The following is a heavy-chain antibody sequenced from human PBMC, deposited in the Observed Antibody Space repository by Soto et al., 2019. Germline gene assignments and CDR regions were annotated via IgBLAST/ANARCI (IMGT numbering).Heavy chain of an antibody. V-gene: IGHV4-59*08. D-gene: IGHD4-17*01. CDR2: IYYSGST. CDR1: GGSISSYY. J-gene: IGHJ3*02. CDR3: ARRMTTVTTTGGAFDI. Sequence: SETLSLTCTVSGGSISSYYWSWIRQPPGKGLEWIGYIYYSGSTNYNPSLKSRVTISVDTSKNQFSLKLSSVTAADTAVYYCARRMTTVTTTGGAFDIWGQGTMVTVSS.